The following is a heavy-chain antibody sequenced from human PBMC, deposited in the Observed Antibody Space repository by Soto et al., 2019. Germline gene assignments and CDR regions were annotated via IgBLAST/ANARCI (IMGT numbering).Heavy chain of an antibody. J-gene: IGHJ4*02. V-gene: IGHV1-69*01. CDR1: GGTFTNSA. CDR2: VIPIFGSA. D-gene: IGHD3-22*01. CDR3: ARDIRTTFYDDSGYLDS. Sequence: QVILVQSGAEVKKPASSVKVSCKASGGTFTNSAISWVRQAPGQGLEWMGVVIPIFGSANYAQRFQDRVTITADESTSTAYMELSSLRSEDTAVYFCARDIRTTFYDDSGYLDSWGQGTPVTVSS.